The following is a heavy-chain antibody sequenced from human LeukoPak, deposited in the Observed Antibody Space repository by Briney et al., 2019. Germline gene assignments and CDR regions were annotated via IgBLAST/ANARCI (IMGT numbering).Heavy chain of an antibody. V-gene: IGHV1-2*02. Sequence: EASVKVSCKASGYTFTGYYMHWVRQAPGQGLAWMGWINPNSGGTNYAQKFQGRVTMTSDTSISTAYMELSRLRSDDTAGYYCAREGAIAAAGSDFDYWGQGTLVTVSS. J-gene: IGHJ4*02. CDR1: GYTFTGYY. CDR2: INPNSGGT. D-gene: IGHD6-13*01. CDR3: AREGAIAAAGSDFDY.